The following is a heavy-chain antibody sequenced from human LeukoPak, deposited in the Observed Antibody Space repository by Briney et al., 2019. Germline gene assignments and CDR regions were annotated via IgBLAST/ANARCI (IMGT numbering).Heavy chain of an antibody. V-gene: IGHV1-18*01. CDR2: ISAYNGNT. D-gene: IGHD3-3*01. J-gene: IGHJ3*02. CDR3: ARAGPYYDFWSGRNHAFDI. CDR1: GGTFSSYA. Sequence: GASVKVSCKASGGTFSSYAISWVRQAPGQGLEWMGWISAYNGNTNYAQKLQGRVTMTTDTSTSTAYMELRSLRSDDTAVYYCARAGPYYDFWSGRNHAFDIWGQGTMVTVSS.